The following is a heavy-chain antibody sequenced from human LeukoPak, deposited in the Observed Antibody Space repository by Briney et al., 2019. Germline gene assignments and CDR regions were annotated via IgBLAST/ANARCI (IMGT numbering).Heavy chain of an antibody. D-gene: IGHD2-21*02. V-gene: IGHV3-21*01. J-gene: IGHJ4*02. Sequence: PGGSLTLSCAASGFTFDDYGMSWVRQAPGKGLEGVSCMSSSGTSTLYADSVKGRFTISRDNPKNSLFPQMNSLRAEDTAVYFCARVEFGCASDLFEGDFWGQGSLVTVSS. CDR1: GFTFDDYG. CDR3: ARVEFGCASDLFEGDF. CDR2: MSSSGTST.